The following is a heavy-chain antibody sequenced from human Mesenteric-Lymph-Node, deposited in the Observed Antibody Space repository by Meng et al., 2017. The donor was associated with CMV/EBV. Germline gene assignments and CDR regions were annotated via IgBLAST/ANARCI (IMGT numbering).Heavy chain of an antibody. CDR2: INPIGGNT. D-gene: IGHD6-19*01. J-gene: IGHJ5*02. CDR3: ARGIAVSVHGWFDP. Sequence: ASVKVSCKASGYTFTSYYMHWVRQAPGQGLEWMGIINPIGGNTNYAQKFQGRVTMTRDMSTSTVSMELISLRSEDTAVYYCARGIAVSVHGWFDPWGQGTLVTVSS. V-gene: IGHV1-46*01. CDR1: GYTFTSYY.